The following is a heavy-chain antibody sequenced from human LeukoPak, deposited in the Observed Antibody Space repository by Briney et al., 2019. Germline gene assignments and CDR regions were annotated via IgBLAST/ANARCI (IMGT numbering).Heavy chain of an antibody. CDR3: ATLRNYYGSGSYSGHYYYYYYMDV. CDR2: IIPIFGTA. D-gene: IGHD3-10*01. V-gene: IGHV1-69*05. Sequence: SVKVSCKASGGTFSSYAISWVRQAPGQGLEWMGRIIPIFGTANYAQKFQGRVTITTDESTSTAYMELSSLRSEDTAVYYCATLRNYYGSGSYSGHYYYYYYMDVWGKGTTVTVSS. J-gene: IGHJ6*03. CDR1: GGTFSSYA.